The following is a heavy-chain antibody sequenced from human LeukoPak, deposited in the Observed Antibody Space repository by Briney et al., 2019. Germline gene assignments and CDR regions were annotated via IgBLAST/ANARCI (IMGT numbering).Heavy chain of an antibody. D-gene: IGHD5-18*01. J-gene: IGHJ4*02. CDR2: IIHSGST. CDR3: ARRTRGYSYGYLN. CDR1: GGSFSGYY. V-gene: IGHV4-34*12. Sequence: SETLSLTCAVYGGSFSGYYWSWIRQPPGKGLEWIGEIIHSGSTNYNPSLKSRVTISVDTSKNQFSLKLSSVTAADTAVYYCARRTRGYSYGYLNWGQGTLVTVSS.